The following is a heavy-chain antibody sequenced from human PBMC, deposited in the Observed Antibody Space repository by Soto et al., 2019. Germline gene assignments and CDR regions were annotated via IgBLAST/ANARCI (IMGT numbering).Heavy chain of an antibody. CDR1: GGTFSSYA. CDR2: IIPIFGTA. CDR3: ARGRVTIFGVVPRPYYYGMDV. Sequence: SVKVSCKASGGTFSSYAISWVRQAPGQGLEWMGGIIPIFGTANYAQKFQGRVTITADESTSTAYMELSSPRSEDTAVYYCARGRVTIFGVVPRPYYYGMDVWRQGTTVTFAS. J-gene: IGHJ6*02. D-gene: IGHD3-3*01. V-gene: IGHV1-69*13.